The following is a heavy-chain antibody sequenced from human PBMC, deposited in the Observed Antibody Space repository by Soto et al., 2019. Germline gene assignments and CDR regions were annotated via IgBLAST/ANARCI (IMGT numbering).Heavy chain of an antibody. J-gene: IGHJ6*02. D-gene: IGHD3-3*01. V-gene: IGHV3-30*02. Sequence: PGGSLRLSCTTSGFSFGDYAMSWFRQGPGKGLEWVAVIYDGSNKYYADSVKGRFTISRDNSKNTLYLQMNSLRAEDTAVYYCAKELWSVPMDVWGQGTTVTVS. CDR1: GFSFGDYA. CDR3: AKELWSVPMDV. CDR2: IYDGSNK.